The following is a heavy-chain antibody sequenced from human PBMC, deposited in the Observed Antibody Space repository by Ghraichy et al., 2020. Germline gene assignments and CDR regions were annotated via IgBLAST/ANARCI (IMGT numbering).Heavy chain of an antibody. D-gene: IGHD3-10*01. CDR3: ARVLGRRSGSYAFDY. J-gene: IGHJ4*02. Sequence: SETLSLTCTVSGGSISSYYWSWIRQPPGKGLEWIGYIYYSGSTNYNPSLKSRVTISVDTSKNQFSLKLSSVTAADTAVYYCARVLGRRSGSYAFDYWGQGTLVTVSS. V-gene: IGHV4-59*01. CDR1: GGSISSYY. CDR2: IYYSGST.